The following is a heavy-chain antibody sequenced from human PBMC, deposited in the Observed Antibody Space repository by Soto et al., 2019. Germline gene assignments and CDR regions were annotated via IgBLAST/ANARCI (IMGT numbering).Heavy chain of an antibody. CDR2: IYPGDSDT. CDR1: GYSFTSYW. J-gene: IGHJ3*02. V-gene: IGHV5-51*01. D-gene: IGHD3-22*01. Sequence: GESLKISCKGSGYSFTSYWIGWVRQMPGKGLEWMGIIYPGDSDTRYSPSFQGQVTISADKSISTAYLQWSSLKASDTAMYYCARPKYYYDSSGAPGAFDIWGQGSMVTVSS. CDR3: ARPKYYYDSSGAPGAFDI.